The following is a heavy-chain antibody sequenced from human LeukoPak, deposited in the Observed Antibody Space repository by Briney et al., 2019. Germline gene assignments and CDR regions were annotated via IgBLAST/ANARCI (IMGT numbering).Heavy chain of an antibody. Sequence: GGSLRLSCAASGFTVSSNYMSWVRQAPGKGLEWVSVIYSGGSTYYADSVKGRLTISRDNSKNTLYLQMNSLRAEDTAVYYCARDRGSGWYYFDYWGQGTLVTVSS. CDR2: IYSGGST. V-gene: IGHV3-53*01. CDR3: ARDRGSGWYYFDY. D-gene: IGHD6-19*01. CDR1: GFTVSSNY. J-gene: IGHJ4*02.